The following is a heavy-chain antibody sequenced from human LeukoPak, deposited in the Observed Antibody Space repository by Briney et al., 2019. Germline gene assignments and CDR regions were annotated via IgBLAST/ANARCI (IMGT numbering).Heavy chain of an antibody. Sequence: GGSLRLSCAASGFTFSSYAMHWVRQAPGKGLEWVAVISYDGSNKYYADSVKGRFTISRDNSKNTLYLQMNSLRAEDTAVYYCARDSRPRVGATFSFDYWGQGTLVTVSS. D-gene: IGHD1-26*01. CDR1: GFTFSSYA. J-gene: IGHJ4*02. CDR2: ISYDGSNK. V-gene: IGHV3-30*04. CDR3: ARDSRPRVGATFSFDY.